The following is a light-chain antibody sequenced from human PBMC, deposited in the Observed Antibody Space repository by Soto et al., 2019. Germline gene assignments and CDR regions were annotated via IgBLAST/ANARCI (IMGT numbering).Light chain of an antibody. V-gene: IGKV1-17*03. J-gene: IGKJ4*01. Sequence: DIQMTQSPSAMSASVGDRVTITCRASQGISSYLAWFQQKPGKVPKLLIYAASTLQSGVPSRFSGSGSGTDFTLTISSLQPEDFAVYYCQKYNEWPLTFGGGTKVDIK. CDR2: AAS. CDR1: QGISSY. CDR3: QKYNEWPLT.